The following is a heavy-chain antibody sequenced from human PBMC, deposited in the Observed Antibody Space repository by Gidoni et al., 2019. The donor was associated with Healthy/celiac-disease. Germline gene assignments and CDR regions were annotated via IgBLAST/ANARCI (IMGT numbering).Heavy chain of an antibody. CDR1: VGSISNISYY. CDR3: ARLLRYFDWLSVGGWFDP. J-gene: IGHJ5*02. Sequence: QLQLQESGPGLVKPSETLSLTCTVSVGSISNISYYWGWIRQPPGKGLEWIGSIYYSGNTYYNPSLKSRVTISVDTSKNQFSLKLSSVTAADTAVYYCARLLRYFDWLSVGGWFDPWGQGTLVTVSS. V-gene: IGHV4-39*07. D-gene: IGHD3-9*01. CDR2: IYYSGNT.